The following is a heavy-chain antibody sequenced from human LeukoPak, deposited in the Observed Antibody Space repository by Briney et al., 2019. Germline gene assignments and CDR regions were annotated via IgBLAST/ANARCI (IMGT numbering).Heavy chain of an antibody. CDR3: ARGPTTIAQRGAYYFDY. J-gene: IGHJ4*02. Sequence: GGSLRLSCAASGFTFSSYSMNWVRQAPGKGLEWVSSISSGSGYIFYADSVRGQFTISRDNAKNSLYLQVNSLRAEDTAVFYCARGPTTIAQRGAYYFDYWGQGTLVTVSS. CDR1: GFTFSSYS. CDR2: ISSGSGYI. V-gene: IGHV3-21*01. D-gene: IGHD1-26*01.